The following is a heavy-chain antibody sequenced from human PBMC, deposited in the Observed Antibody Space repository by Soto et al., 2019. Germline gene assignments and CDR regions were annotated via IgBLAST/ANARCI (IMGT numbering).Heavy chain of an antibody. V-gene: IGHV3-33*01. J-gene: IGHJ3*02. CDR3: ARDVLLWFGELDPKDAFDI. D-gene: IGHD3-10*01. CDR2: IWYDGSNK. Sequence: QVQLVESGGGVVQPGRSLRLSCAASGFTFSSYGMHWVRQAPGKGLEWVADIWYDGSNKYYADSVKGRFTISRENSKNTLYLQMNSLRAEDTAVYYCARDVLLWFGELDPKDAFDIWGQGTMVTVSS. CDR1: GFTFSSYG.